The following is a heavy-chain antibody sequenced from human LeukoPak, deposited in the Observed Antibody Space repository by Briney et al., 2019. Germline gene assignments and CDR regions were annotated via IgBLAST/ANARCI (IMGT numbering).Heavy chain of an antibody. D-gene: IGHD3-9*01. CDR2: IYYSGST. Sequence: SETLSLTCTVSGGSISSGDYYWSWIRHPPGKGLEWIGYIYYSGSTYYNPSLKSRVTISVDTSKNQFSLKLSSVTAADTAVYYCARGSYDILTGYPYWGQGTLVTVSS. CDR3: ARGSYDILTGYPY. J-gene: IGHJ4*02. CDR1: GGSISSGDYY. V-gene: IGHV4-30-4*01.